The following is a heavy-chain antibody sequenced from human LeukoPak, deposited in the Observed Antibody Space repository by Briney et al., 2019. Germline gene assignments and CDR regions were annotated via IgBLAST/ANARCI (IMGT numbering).Heavy chain of an antibody. CDR1: GGSISSYY. Sequence: PSETLSLTCTVSGGSISSYYWSWIRQPAGKGLEWIGRIYTSGSTNYNPSLKSRVTMSVDTSKNQFSQKLSSVTAADTAVYYCAGFHVGATSDYYYGMYGWGQGTTVTVSS. J-gene: IGHJ6*02. V-gene: IGHV4-4*07. CDR3: AGFHVGATSDYYYGMYG. CDR2: IYTSGST. D-gene: IGHD1-26*01.